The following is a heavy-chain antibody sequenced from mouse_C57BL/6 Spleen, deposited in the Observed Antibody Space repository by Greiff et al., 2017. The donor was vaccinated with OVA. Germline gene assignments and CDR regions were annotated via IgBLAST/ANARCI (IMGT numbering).Heavy chain of an antibody. J-gene: IGHJ4*01. CDR1: GYSFTDYN. V-gene: IGHV1-39*01. CDR3: ARSASINSYYAMDY. Sequence: EVKLQQSGPELVKPGASVKISCKASGYSFTDYNMNWVKQSNGKSLEWIGVINPNYGTTSYNQKFKGKATLTVDQSSSTAYMQLNSLTSEDSAVYYCARSASINSYYAMDYWGQGTSVTVSS. D-gene: IGHD1-2*01. CDR2: INPNYGTT.